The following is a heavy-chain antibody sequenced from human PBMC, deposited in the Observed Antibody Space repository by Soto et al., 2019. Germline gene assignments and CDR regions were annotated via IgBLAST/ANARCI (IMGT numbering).Heavy chain of an antibody. CDR2: IIPIFDIT. V-gene: IGHV1-69*13. CDR3: ARPDEGGYSSNHHYYYALDV. CDR1: GGTFRSYS. D-gene: IGHD3-22*01. Sequence: VASVKVSCKASGGTFRSYSISWVRQAPGQGLEWMGGIIPIFDITNYAQKFQGRVTITADESTSTAYMELSSLGSDDTAVYYCARPDEGGYSSNHHYYYALDVWGRGTTVTVSS. J-gene: IGHJ6*02.